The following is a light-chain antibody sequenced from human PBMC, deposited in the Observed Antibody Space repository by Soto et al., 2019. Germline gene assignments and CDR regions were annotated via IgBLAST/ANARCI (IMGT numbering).Light chain of an antibody. V-gene: IGKV1-33*01. J-gene: IGKJ2*01. CDR2: DAS. CDR1: QDITNY. Sequence: DIQMTQSPSSLSASVGDRVTITCQASQDITNYVNWYQHKPGIAPKVLIYDASKLETGVPSRFIGSGSGTFFTFTISSLQPEDVATYYCQHYDNLPYSFGQGTKLEIK. CDR3: QHYDNLPYS.